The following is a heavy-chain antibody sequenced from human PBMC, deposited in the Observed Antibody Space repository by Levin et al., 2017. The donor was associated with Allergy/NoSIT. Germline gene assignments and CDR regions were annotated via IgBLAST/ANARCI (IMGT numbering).Heavy chain of an antibody. D-gene: IGHD6-19*01. CDR3: AKPPTRYSSGWYFDY. CDR1: GFTFSSYA. V-gene: IGHV3-23*01. Sequence: PSETLSLTCAASGFTFSSYAMSWVRQAPGKGLEWVSAISGSGGSTYYADSVKGRFTISRDNSKNTLYLQMNSLRAEDTAVYYCAKPPTRYSSGWYFDYWGQGTLVNVS. CDR2: ISGSGGST. J-gene: IGHJ4*02.